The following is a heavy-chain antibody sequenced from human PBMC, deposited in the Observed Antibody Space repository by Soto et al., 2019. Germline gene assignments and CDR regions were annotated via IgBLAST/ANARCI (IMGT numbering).Heavy chain of an antibody. J-gene: IGHJ6*02. CDR1: GFTFSSYS. CDR3: XXXXXXXXXXXXXXXXXXXXGMDV. Sequence: EVQLVESGGGLVKPGGSLRLSCAASGFTFSSYSMKWVRQAPGKGLEWVXSXXXXSSYIYYADSVKGRFTISRDNAKXXXXXXXXXXXXXXXXXXXXXXXXXXXXXXXXXXXXXXXXGMDVWGQGTTVTVSS. V-gene: IGHV3-21*01. CDR2: XXXXSSYI.